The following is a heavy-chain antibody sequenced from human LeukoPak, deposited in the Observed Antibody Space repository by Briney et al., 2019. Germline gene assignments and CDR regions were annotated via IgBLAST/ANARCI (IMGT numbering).Heavy chain of an antibody. CDR3: ASPRLLWFGELTS. V-gene: IGHV5-51*01. CDR2: IYPGDSDT. CDR1: YW. J-gene: IGHJ4*02. Sequence: YWSWIRQHPGKGLEWMGIIYPGDSDTRYSPSFQGQVTISADKSISTAYLQWSSLKASDTAMYYCASPRLLWFGELTSWGQGTLVTVSS. D-gene: IGHD3-10*01.